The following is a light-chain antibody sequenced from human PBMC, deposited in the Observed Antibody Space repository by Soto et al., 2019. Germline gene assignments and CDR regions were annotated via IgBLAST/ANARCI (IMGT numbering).Light chain of an antibody. CDR1: QSVTSTY. CDR2: GAS. V-gene: IGKV3-20*01. J-gene: IGKJ1*01. Sequence: EIVLTQSPGTLSLSPGDSATLSCRASQSVTSTYLAWYQQKPGQAPRPLIYGASNRDTGVPARFSGSGSGTDFTLTISRLEPEDFAVYYCQHYDSSLTWTFGQGTKVEIK. CDR3: QHYDSSLTWT.